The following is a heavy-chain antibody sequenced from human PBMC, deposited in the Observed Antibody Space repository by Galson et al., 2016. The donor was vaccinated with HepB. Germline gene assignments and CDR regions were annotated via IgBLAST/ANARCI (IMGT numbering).Heavy chain of an antibody. CDR1: GFTFSKFS. V-gene: IGHV3-48*02. CDR2: IGSSGSPI. D-gene: IGHD3-3*01. Sequence: SLRLSCAASGFTFSKFSMDWVRQAPGKGLEWLSHIGSSGSPIYYADSVKGRFTISRDNARDSVWLQMNSRRDDDTAGYYCARGLYYNSFARWGQGIMVTVSS. CDR3: ARGLYYNSFAR. J-gene: IGHJ3*01.